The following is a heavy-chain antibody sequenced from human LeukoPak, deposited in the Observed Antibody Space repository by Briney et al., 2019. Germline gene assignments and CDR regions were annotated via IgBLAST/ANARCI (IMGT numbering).Heavy chain of an antibody. CDR1: GYTFTDYY. Sequence: GASVKVSCKASGYTFTDYYMHWVRQAPGQGLEWMGRINPNSGGTNYAQKFQGRVTMTRDTSISTAYMELSRLRSDDTAVYYCARHVYCRSTSCSYYYYMDVWGKGTTVTVSS. CDR2: INPNSGGT. J-gene: IGHJ6*03. CDR3: ARHVYCRSTSCSYYYYMDV. D-gene: IGHD2-2*01. V-gene: IGHV1-2*06.